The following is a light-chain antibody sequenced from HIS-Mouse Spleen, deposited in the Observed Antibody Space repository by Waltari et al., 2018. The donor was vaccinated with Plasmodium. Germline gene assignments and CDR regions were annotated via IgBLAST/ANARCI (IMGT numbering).Light chain of an antibody. CDR3: CSYAGSRV. V-gene: IGLV2-23*01. CDR1: SSAVVSYNL. CDR2: EGS. J-gene: IGLJ2*01. Sequence: QSALTQPASVSGSPGQSITISCPGTSSAVVSYNLVSWYQQHPGKAPKLMIYEGSKRPSGVSNRFSGSKSGNTASLTISGLQAEDEADYYCCSYAGSRVFGGGTKLTVL.